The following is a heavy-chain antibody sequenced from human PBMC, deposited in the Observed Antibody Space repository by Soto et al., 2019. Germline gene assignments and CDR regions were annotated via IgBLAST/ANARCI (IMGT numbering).Heavy chain of an antibody. CDR3: AKVLGSSGWYYFDY. J-gene: IGHJ4*02. V-gene: IGHV3-48*03. D-gene: IGHD6-19*01. CDR2: ISTSGSTI. CDR1: GFTFSSYE. Sequence: EVQLVESGGGLVQPGGSLRLSCTASGFTFSSYEMNWVRQAPGKGLEWLSYISTSGSTIYYADSVKGRFTISRDNAKNSLYLQMNSLRAEDTAVYYCAKVLGSSGWYYFDYWGQGTLVTVSS.